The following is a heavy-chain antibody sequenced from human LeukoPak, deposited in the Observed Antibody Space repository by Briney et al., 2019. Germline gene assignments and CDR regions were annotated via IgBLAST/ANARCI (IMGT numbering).Heavy chain of an antibody. D-gene: IGHD3-9*01. J-gene: IGHJ4*02. CDR3: AREMDDILTGYGLDY. V-gene: IGHV3-74*01. CDR2: INTDGSYT. CDR1: GFTLSRYW. Sequence: PGGSLRLSCAASGFTLSRYWVHWVRQAPGRGLVWVSRINTDGSYTSYADSVEGRFTISRDNAKNTLYLQMNSLRAEDTAVYYCAREMDDILTGYGLDYWGQGTLVTVSS.